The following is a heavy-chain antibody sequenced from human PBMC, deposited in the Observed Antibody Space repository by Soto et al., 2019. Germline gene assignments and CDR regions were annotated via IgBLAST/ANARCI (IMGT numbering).Heavy chain of an antibody. CDR1: GFTFSSYS. J-gene: IGHJ6*02. CDR3: ARIGLRYYGMDV. Sequence: PGGSLRLSCAASGFTFSSYSMNWVRQAPGKGLEWVSSISSSSSYIYYADSVKGRFTISRDNAKNSLYLQMNSLRAEDTAVYYCARIGLRYYGMDVWGPATTVTVSS. V-gene: IGHV3-21*01. CDR2: ISSSSSYI.